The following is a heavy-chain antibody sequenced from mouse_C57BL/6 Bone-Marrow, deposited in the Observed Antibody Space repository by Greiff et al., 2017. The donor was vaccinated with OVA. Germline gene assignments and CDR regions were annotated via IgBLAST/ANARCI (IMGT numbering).Heavy chain of an antibody. J-gene: IGHJ2*01. CDR3: ARHGDYGSFFDY. D-gene: IGHD1-1*01. V-gene: IGHV5-6*01. CDR2: ISSGGSYT. CDR1: GFTFSSYG. Sequence: EVQLVESGGDLVKPGGSLKLSCAASGFTFSSYGMSWVRRTPDKRLEWVATISSGGSYTYYPDSVKGRFTISRDNAKNTLYLQMSSLKSEDTAMYYCARHGDYGSFFDYWGQGTTLTVSS.